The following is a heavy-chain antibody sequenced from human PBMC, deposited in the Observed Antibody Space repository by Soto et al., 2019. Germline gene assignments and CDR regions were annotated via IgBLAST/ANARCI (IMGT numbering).Heavy chain of an antibody. CDR1: GGTFSSYT. D-gene: IGHD6-13*01. CDR2: IIPILGIA. Sequence: GASVKVSCKASGGTFSSYTISWVRQAPGQGLEWMGRIIPILGIANYAQKFQGRVTITADKSTSTAYMELSSLRSEDTAVYYCAREKVLAAAGPYDAFDIWGQGTMVTLSS. J-gene: IGHJ3*02. V-gene: IGHV1-69*04. CDR3: AREKVLAAAGPYDAFDI.